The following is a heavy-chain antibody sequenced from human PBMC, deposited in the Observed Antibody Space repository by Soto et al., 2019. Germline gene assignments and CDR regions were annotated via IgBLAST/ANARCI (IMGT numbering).Heavy chain of an antibody. CDR2: IYYSGST. Sequence: QVQLQESGPGLVKPSQTLSLTCTVSGRSISSGDYYWSWIRQPPGKGLEWIGYIYYSGSTFYNPSLKNRVTISLDTSKIQFSLKLSSVTAADTAVYYCVREGGDNGFDPWGQGTLVTVSS. D-gene: IGHD3-16*01. CDR3: VREGGDNGFDP. J-gene: IGHJ5*02. CDR1: GRSISSGDYY. V-gene: IGHV4-30-4*01.